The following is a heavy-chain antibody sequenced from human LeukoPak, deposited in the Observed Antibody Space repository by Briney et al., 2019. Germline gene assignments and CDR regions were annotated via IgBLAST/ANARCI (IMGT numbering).Heavy chain of an antibody. J-gene: IGHJ4*02. V-gene: IGHV4-34*01. D-gene: IGHD5-18*01. CDR2: INHSGST. Sequence: SETLSLTCAVYGGSFSGYYWSWIRQPPGKGLEWIGEINHSGSTNYNPSLKRRVTISVDTSKNQFSLKLSSVTAADTAVYYCARGSLDTSMVLFDYWGQGTLVTVSS. CDR1: GGSFSGYY. CDR3: ARGSLDTSMVLFDY.